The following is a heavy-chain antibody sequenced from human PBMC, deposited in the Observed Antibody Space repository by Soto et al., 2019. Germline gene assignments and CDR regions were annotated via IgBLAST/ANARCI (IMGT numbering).Heavy chain of an antibody. J-gene: IGHJ6*02. V-gene: IGHV3-48*02. Sequence: VGSLIVSCEASGFSFSSYTMNWVRQAPGKGLEWVSFISGRCTTTYYADSVKGRFTVSRDNAKNSLYLEVTSLRDEDTAVYYCARLGYCSSVTCKYYFYYYGMDVWGQGTTVTVSS. CDR1: GFSFSSYT. CDR3: ARLGYCSSVTCKYYFYYYGMDV. CDR2: ISGRCTTT. D-gene: IGHD2-2*01.